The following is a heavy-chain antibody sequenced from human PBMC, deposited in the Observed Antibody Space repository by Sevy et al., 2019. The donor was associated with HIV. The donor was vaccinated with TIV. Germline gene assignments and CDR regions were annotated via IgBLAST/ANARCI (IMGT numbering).Heavy chain of an antibody. D-gene: IGHD4-17*01. CDR3: ARVRSKYAAETTVTPFDY. CDR1: GYTFTSYD. CDR2: MNPNSGNT. Sequence: ASVKVSCKASGYTFTSYDINWVRQATGQGLEWMGWMNPNSGNTGYAQKFQGRVTMTRNTSISTAYMELSSLRSEDTAVYYCARVRSKYAAETTVTPFDYWGQGTLVTVSS. J-gene: IGHJ4*02. V-gene: IGHV1-8*01.